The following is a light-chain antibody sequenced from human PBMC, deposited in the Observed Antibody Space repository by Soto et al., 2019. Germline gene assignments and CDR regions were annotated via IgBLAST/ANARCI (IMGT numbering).Light chain of an antibody. V-gene: IGKV1-9*01. J-gene: IGKJ5*01. CDR2: GAP. CDR3: QHLKSYPIT. CDR1: QGISSY. Sequence: DIQLTQSPSFLSASVGDRVTITCRASQGISSYLAWYQQKPGKAPKLLIYGAPTLQRGVSSRFSGSGSGTEFTLTISSLQPEDFATYYCQHLKSYPITFGQGTRLEIK.